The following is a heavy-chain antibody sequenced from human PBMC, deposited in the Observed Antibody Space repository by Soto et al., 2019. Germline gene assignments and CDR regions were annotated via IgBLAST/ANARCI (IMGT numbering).Heavy chain of an antibody. D-gene: IGHD6-19*01. J-gene: IGHJ5*02. CDR1: GGSVTTYF. V-gene: IGHV4-59*02. CDR3: ATDSLSDWTRWFDP. Sequence: PSETLSLTCTVSGGSVTTYFWSWIRQPPGKGLEWIANINYSGTTNYNPSLKSRVAISIDTSRNQFSLTVTSVTTADTAEYYCATDSLSDWTRWFDPLGQGTLLTVSS. CDR2: INYSGTT.